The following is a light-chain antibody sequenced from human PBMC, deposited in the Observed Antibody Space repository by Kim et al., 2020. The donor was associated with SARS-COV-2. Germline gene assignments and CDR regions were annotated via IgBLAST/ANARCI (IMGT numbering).Light chain of an antibody. Sequence: APGKTARITCGGTNIGSKSVNWYHQKPGPAPVLVIYYDSGRPSGIPERFSGSNSGNTATLTISRVEVGDEADYYCQVWDTTSEHVIFGGGTQLTVL. CDR2: YDS. CDR1: NIGSKS. CDR3: QVWDTTSEHVI. V-gene: IGLV3-21*04. J-gene: IGLJ2*01.